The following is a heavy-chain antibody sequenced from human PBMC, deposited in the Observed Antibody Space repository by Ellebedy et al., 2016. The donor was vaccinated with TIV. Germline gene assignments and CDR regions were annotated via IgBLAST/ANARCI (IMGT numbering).Heavy chain of an antibody. CDR1: GVSITSHF. D-gene: IGHD3-22*01. CDR2: LYPTGTT. V-gene: IGHV4-4*07. Sequence: PGGSLRLSCTVPGVSITSHFWTWIRQPAGKGLEWIGRLYPTGTTTHNPSFKSRVTVSRDTSKDQFSLKLNSVTAADTAVYFCARHGPQWFDAFDLWGPGTLVTVSS. CDR3: ARHGPQWFDAFDL. J-gene: IGHJ3*01.